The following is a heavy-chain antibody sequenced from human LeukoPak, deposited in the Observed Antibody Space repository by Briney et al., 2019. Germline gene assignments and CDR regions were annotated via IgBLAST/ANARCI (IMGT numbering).Heavy chain of an antibody. CDR3: AKDWELGS. D-gene: IGHD1-26*01. J-gene: IGHJ5*02. Sequence: PETLSLTCSVSGASISSYYWNWIRQPPGKGLEWIGNIYTSGGTNYNPSLKSRVTISLDTSKDQFSLKLTSVTAADTAFYYCAKDWELGSWGQGTLVTVSS. CDR2: IYTSGGT. CDR1: GASISSYY. V-gene: IGHV4-59*01.